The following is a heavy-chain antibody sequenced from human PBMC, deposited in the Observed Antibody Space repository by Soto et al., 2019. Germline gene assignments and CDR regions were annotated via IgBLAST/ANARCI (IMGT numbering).Heavy chain of an antibody. Sequence: GGSLRLSCAASGFTFSSYAMSWVRRAPGKGLEWVSAISGSGGSTYYADSVKGRFTISRDNSKNTLYLQMNSLRAEDTAVYYCAKKFRYFDWEYDYWGQGTLVTVSS. CDR2: ISGSGGST. D-gene: IGHD3-9*01. CDR1: GFTFSSYA. J-gene: IGHJ4*02. CDR3: AKKFRYFDWEYDY. V-gene: IGHV3-23*01.